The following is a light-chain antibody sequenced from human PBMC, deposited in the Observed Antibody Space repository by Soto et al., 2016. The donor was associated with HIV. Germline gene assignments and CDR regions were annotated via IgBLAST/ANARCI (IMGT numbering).Light chain of an antibody. J-gene: IGLJ2*01. V-gene: IGLV3-21*03. CDR3: QVWDSSSDHPHVV. CDR2: DDS. CDR1: NIGRKR. Sequence: SYELAQPPSVSVAPGKTARITCGGNNIGRKRVHWYQQEPGQAPVLVVYDDSDRPSGIPERFSGSNSGNTATLTISRVEAGDEADYYCQVWDSSSDHPHVVFGGGTKLTV.